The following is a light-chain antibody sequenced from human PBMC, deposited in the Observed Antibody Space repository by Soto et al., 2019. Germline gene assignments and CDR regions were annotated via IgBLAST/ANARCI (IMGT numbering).Light chain of an antibody. CDR1: QSISSY. CDR2: AAS. J-gene: IGKJ5*01. CDR3: QQYGSSLIT. V-gene: IGKV1-39*01. Sequence: DIQMTQSPSSLSASVGDRVTITCRASQSISSYLNWYQQKPGKAPKLLIYAASSLQSGVPSRFSGSGSGTDFTLTISSLQPEDFAVYYCQQYGSSLITFGQGTRLDIK.